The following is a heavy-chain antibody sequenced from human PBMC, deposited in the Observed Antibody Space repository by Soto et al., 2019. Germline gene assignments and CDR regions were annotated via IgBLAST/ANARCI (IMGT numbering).Heavy chain of an antibody. D-gene: IGHD2-15*01. Sequence: ASVKVSCKASGYTFTSYGISWVRQAPGQGLEWMGWISAYNGNTNYAQKLQGRVTMTTDTSTSTAYMELRSLRSDDTAVYYCARTIVVVVAATTIDYWGQGTLVTVSS. CDR2: ISAYNGNT. CDR1: GYTFTSYG. CDR3: ARTIVVVVAATTIDY. J-gene: IGHJ4*02. V-gene: IGHV1-18*01.